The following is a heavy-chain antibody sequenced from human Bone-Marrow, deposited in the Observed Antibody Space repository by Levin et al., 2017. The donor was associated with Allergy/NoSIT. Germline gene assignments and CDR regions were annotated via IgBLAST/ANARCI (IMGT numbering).Heavy chain of an antibody. CDR2: LNHSGGT. D-gene: IGHD6-19*01. CDR3: ARHYTGGWYRDGMDV. Sequence: SETLSLTCTVSGGSFSNYYWSWVRQSPGKGLEWLGCLNHSGGTNYNPSLKSRVTFSVDTSNNQFSLHLSSVTAADMAVYYCARHYTGGWYRDGMDVWGQGTTVTVS. J-gene: IGHJ6*02. V-gene: IGHV4-59*08. CDR1: GGSFSNYY.